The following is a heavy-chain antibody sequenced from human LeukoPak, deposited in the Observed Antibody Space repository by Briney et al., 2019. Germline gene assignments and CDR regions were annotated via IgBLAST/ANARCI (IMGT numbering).Heavy chain of an antibody. CDR1: GYTFTSYY. D-gene: IGHD1-26*01. V-gene: IGHV1-2*02. Sequence: GASVKVSCKASGYTFTSYYMHWVRQAPGQGLEWRGGINPNGGGTNYAQKFQGRVTMTRDTSISTAYMELRRLRSDDTAVYYCARTRTIVGAKGFAYWGQGTLVTVS. CDR2: INPNGGGT. CDR3: ARTRTIVGAKGFAY. J-gene: IGHJ4*02.